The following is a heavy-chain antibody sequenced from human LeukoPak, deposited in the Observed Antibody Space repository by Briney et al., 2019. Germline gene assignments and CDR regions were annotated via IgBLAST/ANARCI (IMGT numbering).Heavy chain of an antibody. CDR2: IYHSGST. Sequence: PSETLSLTCTVSGYSISSGYYWGWIRQPPGQGLEWIGSIYHSGSTYYNPSLKSRVTISVDTSKNQFSLKLSSVTAADTAVYYCARHLPVLRYFDWLFHAPDYWGQGTLVTVSS. V-gene: IGHV4-38-2*02. CDR1: GYSISSGYY. D-gene: IGHD3-9*01. J-gene: IGHJ4*02. CDR3: ARHLPVLRYFDWLFHAPDY.